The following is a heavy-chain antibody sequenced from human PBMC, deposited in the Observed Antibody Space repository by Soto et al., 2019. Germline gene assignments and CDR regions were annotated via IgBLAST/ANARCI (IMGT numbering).Heavy chain of an antibody. CDR1: GGTFSSYA. D-gene: IGHD5-12*01. CDR3: ARDPIDGYHYGGWFDP. Sequence: QVQLVQSGAEVKKPGSSVKVSCKASGGTFSSYAISWVRQAPGQGLEWMGGIIPIFGTANYAQKFQGRVTITADKSTNTADMELSSLRSEDTAVYYCARDPIDGYHYGGWFDPWGQGTLVTVSS. V-gene: IGHV1-69*06. J-gene: IGHJ5*02. CDR2: IIPIFGTA.